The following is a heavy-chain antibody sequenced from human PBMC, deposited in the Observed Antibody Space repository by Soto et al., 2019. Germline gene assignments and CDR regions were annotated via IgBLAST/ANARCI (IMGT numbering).Heavy chain of an antibody. CDR1: GGSVSSGSYY. V-gene: IGHV4-61*01. CDR3: ARTLITAAGYFHH. CDR2: VYYSGST. Sequence: QVQLQESGPGLVKPSETLSLTCTVSGGSVSSGSYYWSWIRQPPGKGLEWIGYVYYSGSTNYNPSFKSRVTISVNTSKNQFSLKLSSVTAADTAVYYCARTLITAAGYFHHWGQGTLVTVSS. J-gene: IGHJ1*01. D-gene: IGHD6-13*01.